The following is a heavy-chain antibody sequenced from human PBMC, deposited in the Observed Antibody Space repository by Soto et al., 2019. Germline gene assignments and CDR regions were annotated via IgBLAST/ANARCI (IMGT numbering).Heavy chain of an antibody. Sequence: SETLSLTCSVSGGSISSGDYYWNWIRQPPGKGLEWIGSIYYSGSTYYNPSLKSRVTISVDTSKNQFSLKLSSVTAADTAVYYCARLSWALHMGYWGQGTLVTVSS. CDR1: GGSISSGDYY. D-gene: IGHD2-21*01. J-gene: IGHJ4*02. V-gene: IGHV4-39*01. CDR2: IYYSGST. CDR3: ARLSWALHMGY.